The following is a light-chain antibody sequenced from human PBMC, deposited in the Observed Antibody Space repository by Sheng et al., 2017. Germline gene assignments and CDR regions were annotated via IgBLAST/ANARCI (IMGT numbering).Light chain of an antibody. V-gene: IGLV3-1*01. CDR2: KNT. Sequence: SYELTQPPSVSVSPGQTASITCSGDGLGDKSASWYQQKPGQPLCWSSIKNTKRPSGIPDRFSGSNSGNTATLTISGTQAMDEADYYCQAWDSTTMVFGGGTKLTVL. J-gene: IGLJ3*02. CDR3: QAWDSTTMV. CDR1: GLGDKS.